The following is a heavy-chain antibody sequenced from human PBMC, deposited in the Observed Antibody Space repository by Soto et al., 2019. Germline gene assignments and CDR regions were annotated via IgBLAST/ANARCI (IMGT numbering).Heavy chain of an antibody. CDR2: INHSGST. CDR1: GGSFSGYY. D-gene: IGHD3-3*01. CDR3: ASSHSLTTFGVVAGPLYY. V-gene: IGHV4-34*01. J-gene: IGHJ4*02. Sequence: SETLSLTCAVYGGSFSGYYWSWIRQPPGKGLEWIGEINHSGSTTYNPSLKSRVIISIDTPKNQFSLKLSSVTAADTAVYYCASSHSLTTFGVVAGPLYYWGQGTPVTV.